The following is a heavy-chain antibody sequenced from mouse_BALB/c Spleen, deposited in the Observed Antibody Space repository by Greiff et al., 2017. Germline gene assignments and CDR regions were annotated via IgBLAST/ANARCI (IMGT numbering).Heavy chain of an antibody. CDR2: IWGGGST. V-gene: IGHV2-6-5*01. J-gene: IGHJ4*01. CDR3: AKEDSSGYGAMDY. Sequence: VKLEESGPGLVAPSQSLSITCTVSGFSLTDYGVSWIRQPPGKGLEWLGVIWGGGSTYYNSALKSRLSISKDNSKSQVFLKMNSLQTDDTAMYYCAKEDSSGYGAMDYWGQGTSVTVSS. CDR1: GFSLTDYG. D-gene: IGHD3-2*01.